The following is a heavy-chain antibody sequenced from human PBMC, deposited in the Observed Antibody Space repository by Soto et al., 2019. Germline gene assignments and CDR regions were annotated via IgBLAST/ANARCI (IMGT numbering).Heavy chain of an antibody. V-gene: IGHV2-5*02. CDR1: GFSLSPVGVG. CDR2: IYWDNDK. Sequence: QITLKESAPTLVQPTQTLTLRCTFSGFSLSPVGVGVGWIRQPPGKALEWIAVIYWDNDKRYNPSLSNMLSINKDLSRNQVGVTVINVDPVDTGTYYCAHLTLTYGGVIGLDAFVIWGQGTLVTVSS. CDR3: AHLTLTYGGVIGLDAFVI. J-gene: IGHJ3*02. D-gene: IGHD3-16*02.